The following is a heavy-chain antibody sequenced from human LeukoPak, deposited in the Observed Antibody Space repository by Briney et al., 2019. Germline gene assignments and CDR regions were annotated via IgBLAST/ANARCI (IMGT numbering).Heavy chain of an antibody. J-gene: IGHJ5*02. CDR2: INHSGST. CDR3: ARGGLVVVVPAARNWFDP. D-gene: IGHD2-2*01. V-gene: IGHV4-34*01. Sequence: SETLSLTCAVYGGSFSGYYWSWFRQPPGKGLEWMGEINHSGSTNYNPSLKSRVTISVDTSKNQFSLKLSSVTAADTAVYYCARGGLVVVVPAARNWFDPWGQGTLVTVSS. CDR1: GGSFSGYY.